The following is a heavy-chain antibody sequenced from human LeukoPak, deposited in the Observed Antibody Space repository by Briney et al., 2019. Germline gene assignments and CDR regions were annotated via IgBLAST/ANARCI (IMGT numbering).Heavy chain of an antibody. Sequence: SETLSLTCTVSGGSISSYYWSWIRQPPGKGLEWIGYIYYSGSTNYNPSLKSRVTISVDTSKNQFSLKLSSVTAADTAVYYCARLSTVTTVGYWGQGTLVTVSS. J-gene: IGHJ4*02. CDR1: GGSISSYY. V-gene: IGHV4-59*08. D-gene: IGHD4-17*01. CDR3: ARLSTVTTVGY. CDR2: IYYSGST.